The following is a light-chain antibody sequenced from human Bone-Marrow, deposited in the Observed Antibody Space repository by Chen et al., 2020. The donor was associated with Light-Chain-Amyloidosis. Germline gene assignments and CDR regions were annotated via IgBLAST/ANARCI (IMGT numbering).Light chain of an antibody. Sequence: QSVLTQPPSASGTPGQRVTISCSGASSNIGINYVYWYKPFPGAAPNLLIHRNTQRPSGVPDRFSASKSGTSAFLAISGRRSEDESDYYCAAWDGSLSGYVLGTGTKVIVL. CDR1: SSNIGINY. J-gene: IGLJ1*01. V-gene: IGLV1-47*01. CDR3: AAWDGSLSGYV. CDR2: RNT.